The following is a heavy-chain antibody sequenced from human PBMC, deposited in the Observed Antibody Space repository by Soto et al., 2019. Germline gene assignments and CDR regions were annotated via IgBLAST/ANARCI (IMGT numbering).Heavy chain of an antibody. J-gene: IGHJ4*02. D-gene: IGHD6-6*01. CDR3: ARSSSISGGADY. V-gene: IGHV5-51*01. CDR2: IYPVDSDT. Sequence: GESLKISCKGSGYSFPSYWIAWVRQMPGKGLEWMGIIYPVDSDTRYSPSFQGQVTISADKSVSTAYLQWSSLKASDTAIYYCARSSSISGGADYWGQGTLVTVSS. CDR1: GYSFPSYW.